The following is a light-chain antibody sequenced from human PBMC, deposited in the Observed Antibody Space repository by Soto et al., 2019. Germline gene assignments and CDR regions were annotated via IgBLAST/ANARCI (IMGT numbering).Light chain of an antibody. J-gene: IGKJ5*01. CDR1: QSVGSPY. Sequence: EVVLTQSPGTLSLSPGERATLSCRASQSVGSPYLAWYQQKPGQAPRLLIYGASTRATGIPDRFSGSGSGTDFTLTISRLEPEDFGVYYCQQYENLPTFGQGTRLEIK. V-gene: IGKV3-20*01. CDR2: GAS. CDR3: QQYENLPT.